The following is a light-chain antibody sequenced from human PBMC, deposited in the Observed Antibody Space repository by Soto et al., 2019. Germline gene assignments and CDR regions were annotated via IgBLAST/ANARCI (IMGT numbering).Light chain of an antibody. Sequence: QSALTQPPSASGSPGQSVTISCTGTSSDVGNYNYVSWYQQHPDTAPKLLISEVNKRPSGVPDRLSGSKTGNTASLTVSGLNAEDDADCYFTSFAGVSKTVVFGEGTKLTAL. CDR2: EVN. J-gene: IGLJ2*01. V-gene: IGLV2-8*01. CDR1: SSDVGNYNY. CDR3: TSFAGVSKTVV.